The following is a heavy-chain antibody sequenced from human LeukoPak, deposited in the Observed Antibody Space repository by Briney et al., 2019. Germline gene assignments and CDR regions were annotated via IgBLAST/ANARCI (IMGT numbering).Heavy chain of an antibody. CDR2: IYYSGST. CDR3: ARISSSNWYNERGAFDV. J-gene: IGHJ3*01. Sequence: SETLSLTCTVSGGSISPYYWSWIRQPPGKGLEWIGYIYYSGSTNYNPSLKSRVTISVDTSKNQFSLKLRSVTAADTAVYYCARISSSNWYNERGAFDVWGQGTMVTVSS. D-gene: IGHD6-13*01. V-gene: IGHV4-59*01. CDR1: GGSISPYY.